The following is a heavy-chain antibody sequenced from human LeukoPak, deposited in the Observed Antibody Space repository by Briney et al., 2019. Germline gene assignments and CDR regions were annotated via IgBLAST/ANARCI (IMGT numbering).Heavy chain of an antibody. Sequence: ASVKVSCKASGHTSTTYSVHWVRQSPGQRPEWIGWINAGNGNTKYSEKFQGRVTLTRDTSASTAYMELTSLRFEDTAVYFCARVSIRGRFPGKEVGDTFGAIGYWGQGALVTVSS. CDR3: ARVSIRGRFPGKEVGDTFGAIGY. CDR1: GHTSTTYS. V-gene: IGHV1-3*01. J-gene: IGHJ4*02. CDR2: INAGNGNT. D-gene: IGHD6-19*01.